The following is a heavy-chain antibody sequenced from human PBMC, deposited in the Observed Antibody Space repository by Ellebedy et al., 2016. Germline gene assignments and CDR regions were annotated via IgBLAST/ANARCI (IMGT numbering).Heavy chain of an antibody. CDR3: ARDGLRGDFKTVNTGNV. V-gene: IGHV3-11*01. Sequence: GESLKISCAASGFTFSNAWMNWVRQAPGKGPEWVSTITGSGGIKYYADSVKGRLTVSRDNAKNSLYLQMNSLRAEDTAVYYCARDGLRGDFKTVNTGNVWGQGTTVTVSS. D-gene: IGHD4-17*01. CDR1: GFTFSNAW. J-gene: IGHJ6*02. CDR2: ITGSGGIK.